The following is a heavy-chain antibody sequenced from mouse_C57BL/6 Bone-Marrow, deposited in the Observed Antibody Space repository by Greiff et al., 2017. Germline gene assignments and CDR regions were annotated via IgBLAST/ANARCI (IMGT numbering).Heavy chain of an antibody. CDR1: GYTFTSYW. Sequence: VQLQQPGAELVRPGSSVKLPCKASGYTFTSYWMDWVKQRPGQGLEWIGNIYPSDSETHYNQKFKDKATLTVDKSSSTAYMQLSSLTSEDSAVYYCARDYYGSSYFYAMDYWGQGTSVTVSS. V-gene: IGHV1-61*01. CDR3: ARDYYGSSYFYAMDY. D-gene: IGHD1-1*01. CDR2: IYPSDSET. J-gene: IGHJ4*01.